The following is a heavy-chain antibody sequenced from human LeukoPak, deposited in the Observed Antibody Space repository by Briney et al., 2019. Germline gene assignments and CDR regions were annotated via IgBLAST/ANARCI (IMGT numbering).Heavy chain of an antibody. Sequence: GGSLRLSCAASGFPFSSYAISWVRQAPGKGLEWVSTTSGSGADTSHADSVKGRFTISRDNSKNTVFLQMNSLRAEDTGFYYCAKVDSYNGHDGTPFENWGQGILVTVSS. CDR2: TSGSGADT. V-gene: IGHV3-23*01. J-gene: IGHJ4*02. CDR3: AKVDSYNGHDGTPFEN. CDR1: GFPFSSYA. D-gene: IGHD5-12*01.